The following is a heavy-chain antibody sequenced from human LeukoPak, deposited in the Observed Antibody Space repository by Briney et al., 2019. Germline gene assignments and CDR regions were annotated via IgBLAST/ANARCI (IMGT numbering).Heavy chain of an antibody. CDR1: GFTFSSYA. D-gene: IGHD4-23*01. J-gene: IGHJ4*02. CDR3: AKDKGYGGPDGLLDY. CDR2: ISGSGGST. V-gene: IGHV3-23*01. Sequence: PGGSLRLSCAASGFTFSSYAMSWVRQAPGKGLEWVPAISGSGGSTYYADSVKGRFTISRDNSKNTLYLQMNSLRAADTAVYYCAKDKGYGGPDGLLDYWGQGTLVTVSS.